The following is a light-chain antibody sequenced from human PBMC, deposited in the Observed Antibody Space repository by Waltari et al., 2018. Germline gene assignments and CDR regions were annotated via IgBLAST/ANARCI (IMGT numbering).Light chain of an antibody. CDR3: TSYTCFSVRPYV. V-gene: IGLV2-14*03. CDR2: DFS. J-gene: IGLJ1*01. Sequence: QSALTQPASVSGSPGQSITISCTGTSSDDGSYKYVSWYPHHPGKAPKLLIYDFSNRPSEVSNRVSGAKSGNTASLTISGLQTEDEATYYCTSYTCFSVRPYVFGTGTKVTVL. CDR1: SSDDGSYKY.